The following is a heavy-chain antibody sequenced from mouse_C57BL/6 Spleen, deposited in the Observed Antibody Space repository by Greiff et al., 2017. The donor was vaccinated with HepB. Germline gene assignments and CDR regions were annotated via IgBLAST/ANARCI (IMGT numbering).Heavy chain of an antibody. Sequence: LVESGAELMKPGASVKLSCKATGYTFTGYWIEWVKQRPGHGLEWIGEILPGSGSTNYNEKFKGKATFTADTSSNTAYMQLSSLTTEDSAIYYCARRGFFYYYGSSPYYFDYWGQGTTLTVSS. V-gene: IGHV1-9*01. D-gene: IGHD1-1*01. J-gene: IGHJ2*01. CDR3: ARRGFFYYYGSSPYYFDY. CDR1: GYTFTGYW. CDR2: ILPGSGST.